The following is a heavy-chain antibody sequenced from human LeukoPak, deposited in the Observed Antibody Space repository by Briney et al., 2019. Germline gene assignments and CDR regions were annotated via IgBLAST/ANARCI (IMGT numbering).Heavy chain of an antibody. V-gene: IGHV4-59*01. CDR2: IYYSGST. CDR1: GGSITNYY. CDR3: ARAPAGPPYYYMDV. J-gene: IGHJ6*03. Sequence: PSETLSLTCTVSGGSITNYYWGWIRQPPGKGLEWIGYIYYSGSTNYNPSLKSRVTISVDASKRQFSLKLTSVTAADTAVYYCARAPAGPPYYYMDVWGKGTTVTVSS.